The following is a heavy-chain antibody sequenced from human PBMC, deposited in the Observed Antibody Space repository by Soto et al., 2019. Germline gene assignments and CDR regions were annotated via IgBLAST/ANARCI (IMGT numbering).Heavy chain of an antibody. CDR1: GDSISSFY. CDR2: TRST. J-gene: IGHJ5*02. Sequence: QVQLQESGPGLVKPSETLSLTCTVSGDSISSFYWSWIRQPPGKGLEWIGYTRSTNYNPSLKSRVTISVDTSLNPVSLRLTSVTAADTAVYYCARRGGGFDNWFDPWGQGTLVTVSS. CDR3: ARRGGGFDNWFDP. V-gene: IGHV4-59*08.